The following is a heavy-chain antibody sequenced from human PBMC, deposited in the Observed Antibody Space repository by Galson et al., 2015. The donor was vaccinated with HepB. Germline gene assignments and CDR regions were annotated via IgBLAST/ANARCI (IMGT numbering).Heavy chain of an antibody. D-gene: IGHD3-22*01. CDR3: AKQNRSGWSES. J-gene: IGHJ5*01. V-gene: IGHV3-23*01. CDR1: GFTLSGNA. Sequence: SLRLSCAASGFTLSGNAMSWVRQAPGKGLEWVSEISGSGGSTHYADSVKGRFTISSDSSKNTLYLQMSSLRAEDTAVYYCAKQNRSGWSESWGQGTQVTVSS. CDR2: ISGSGGST.